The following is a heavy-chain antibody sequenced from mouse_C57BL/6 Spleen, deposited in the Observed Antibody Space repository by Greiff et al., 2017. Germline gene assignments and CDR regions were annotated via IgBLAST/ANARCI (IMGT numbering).Heavy chain of an antibody. V-gene: IGHV5-17*01. CDR3: ARRTTVVAMEY. CDR1: GFTFSDYG. Sequence: DVHLVESGGGLVKPGGSLKLSCAASGFTFSDYGMHWVRQAPEKGLEWVAYISSGSSTIYYADTVKGRFTISRDNAKNTLFLQMTSLRSEDTAMYYCARRTTVVAMEYWGQGTTLTVSS. CDR2: ISSGSSTI. D-gene: IGHD1-1*01. J-gene: IGHJ2*01.